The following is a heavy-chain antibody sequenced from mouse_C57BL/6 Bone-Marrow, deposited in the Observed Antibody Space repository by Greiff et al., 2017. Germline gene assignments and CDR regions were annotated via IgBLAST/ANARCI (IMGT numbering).Heavy chain of an antibody. D-gene: IGHD2-3*01. V-gene: IGHV1-19*01. CDR2: INPYNGGT. J-gene: IGHJ1*03. Sequence: VQLQQSGPVLVKPGASVKMSCKASGYTFTDYYMNWVKQSHGKSLEWIGVINPYNGGTSYNQKFKGKATLTVDKSSSTAYMELNSLTSEDSAVYYCARIYDGYYAWYFDVWGTGTTVTVSS. CDR3: ARIYDGYYAWYFDV. CDR1: GYTFTDYY.